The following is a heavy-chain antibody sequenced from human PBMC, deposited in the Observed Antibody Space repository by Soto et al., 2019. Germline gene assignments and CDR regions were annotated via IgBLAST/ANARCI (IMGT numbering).Heavy chain of an antibody. Sequence: QLQLQESGSGLVKPSQTLSLMCDVSGGSITRGGYSWSWIRQLPGKGLEWLGYIYDNGNTYYNASLKSRVTISLDRSKNQFSLNLTSVTAADTAVYYCDRRSPLYGMDVWGQGATVTVSS. V-gene: IGHV4-30-2*01. CDR3: DRRSPLYGMDV. CDR1: GGSITRGGYS. J-gene: IGHJ6*02. CDR2: IYDNGNT. D-gene: IGHD3-10*01.